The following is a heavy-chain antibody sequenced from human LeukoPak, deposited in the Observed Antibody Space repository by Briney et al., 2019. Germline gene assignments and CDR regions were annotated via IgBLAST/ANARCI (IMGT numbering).Heavy chain of an antibody. Sequence: GGSLRLSCAASGFAFSTYAMSWVRQAAGKGLEWVSLISGSGGGTYYADSVKGRFTISRDNSKNTLYLQLNSLRVEDTAVYYCAKNRGAGSHYYYHMNVWGKGTTVTVSS. V-gene: IGHV3-23*01. CDR2: ISGSGGGT. CDR1: GFAFSTYA. D-gene: IGHD1-26*01. J-gene: IGHJ6*03. CDR3: AKNRGAGSHYYYHMNV.